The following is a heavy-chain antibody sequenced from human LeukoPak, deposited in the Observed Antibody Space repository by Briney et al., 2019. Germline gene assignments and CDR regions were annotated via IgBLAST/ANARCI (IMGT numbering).Heavy chain of an antibody. J-gene: IGHJ6*02. Sequence: SETLSLTCTVSGGSISSYYWSWIRQPAGKGLEWIGRIYTSGSTNYNPSLKSRVTMSVDTSKNQFSLKLSSVTAADTAVYYCARGGTKRGVIVGASTNYYGMDVWGQGTTVTVSS. D-gene: IGHD1-26*01. V-gene: IGHV4-4*07. CDR3: ARGGTKRGVIVGASTNYYGMDV. CDR1: GGSISSYY. CDR2: IYTSGST.